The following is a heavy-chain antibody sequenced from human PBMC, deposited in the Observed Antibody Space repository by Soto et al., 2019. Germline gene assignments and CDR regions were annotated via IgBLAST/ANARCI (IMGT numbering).Heavy chain of an antibody. CDR2: ISAYNGNT. Sequence: GASVKAPPPPPPHTFASYGISWVRQAPGQGLEWMGWISAYNGNTNYAQKLQGRVTMTTDTSTSTAYMELRSLRSDDTAVYYCARVIAAAADFDYWG. CDR3: ARVIAAAADFDY. V-gene: IGHV1-18*01. D-gene: IGHD6-13*01. J-gene: IGHJ4*01. CDR1: PHTFASYG.